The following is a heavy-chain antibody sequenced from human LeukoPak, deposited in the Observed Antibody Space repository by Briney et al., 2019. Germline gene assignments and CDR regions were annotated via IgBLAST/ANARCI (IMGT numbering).Heavy chain of an antibody. CDR1: GYTFTSYA. D-gene: IGHD1-20*01. Sequence: ASVKVSCKASGYTFTSYAMNWVRQAPGQGLEWMGGIIPIFGTANYAQKFQGRVTITADKSTSTAYMELSSLRSEDTAVYYCARATTSTYNWNDVLDYWGQGALVTVSS. CDR2: IIPIFGTA. J-gene: IGHJ4*02. V-gene: IGHV1-69*06. CDR3: ARATTSTYNWNDVLDY.